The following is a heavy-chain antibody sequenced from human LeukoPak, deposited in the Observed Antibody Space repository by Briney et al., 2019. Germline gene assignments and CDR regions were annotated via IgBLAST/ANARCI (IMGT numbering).Heavy chain of an antibody. D-gene: IGHD5-12*01. J-gene: IGHJ4*02. V-gene: IGHV4-30-2*01. Sequence: SQTLSLTCAASGSSISSGGYSWSWIRQPPGKGLEWIGYIYHSGSTYYNPSLKSRVTISVDRSKNQFSLKLSSVTAADTAVYYCATLGSVDYWGQGTLVTVSS. CDR1: GSSISSGGYS. CDR3: ATLGSVDY. CDR2: IYHSGST.